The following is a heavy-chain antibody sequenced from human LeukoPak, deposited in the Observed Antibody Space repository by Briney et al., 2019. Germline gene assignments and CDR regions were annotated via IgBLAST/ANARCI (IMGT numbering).Heavy chain of an antibody. CDR3: ARVLSSLFDY. J-gene: IGHJ4*02. CDR1: GYSISSGYY. D-gene: IGHD6-13*01. V-gene: IGHV4-38-2*02. Sequence: SETLSLTCSVSGYSISSGYYWGWIRQPPGKGLEWIGSIYHSGSTYYNTPLKSRVTISVDTSKNQFSLKLSSVTAADTAVYYCARVLSSLFDYWGQGTLVTVSS. CDR2: IYHSGST.